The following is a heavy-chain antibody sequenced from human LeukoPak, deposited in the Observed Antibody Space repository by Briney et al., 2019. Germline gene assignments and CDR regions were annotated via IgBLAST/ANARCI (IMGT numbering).Heavy chain of an antibody. J-gene: IGHJ4*02. D-gene: IGHD6-19*01. CDR1: GFTFSDYA. CDR2: ISSSGRTT. V-gene: IGHV3-48*03. CDR3: ARDSGSSGWYGGFDF. Sequence: GGSLRLSCAASGFTFSDYAMHWVRQAPGKGLEWLSQISSSGRTTYYADSVRGRITISRDNAGNSLYLHMDSLTADDTAVYYCARDSGSSGWYGGFDFWGQGALVTVSS.